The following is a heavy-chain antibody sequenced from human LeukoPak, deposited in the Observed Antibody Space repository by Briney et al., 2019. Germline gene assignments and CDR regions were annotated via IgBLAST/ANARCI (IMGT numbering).Heavy chain of an antibody. D-gene: IGHD1-26*01. J-gene: IGHJ5*02. CDR1: GFTFRNYA. CDR3: ARGPIGENWFDP. V-gene: IGHV3-30-3*01. Sequence: GGSLRLSCAASGFTFRNYAMHWVRQAPDKGLEWVAVISYDGSNKFYADSVKDRFTITRDNSKNTLYLQMNSLRAEDTAVYYCARGPIGENWFDPWGQGTLVTVAS. CDR2: ISYDGSNK.